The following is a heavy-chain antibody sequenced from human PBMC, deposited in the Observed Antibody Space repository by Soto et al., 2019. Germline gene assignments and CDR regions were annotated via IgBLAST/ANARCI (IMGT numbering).Heavy chain of an antibody. J-gene: IGHJ4*02. CDR2: ISGSGGST. V-gene: IGHV3-23*01. Sequence: GGSLRLSCAASGFTFTTYAMTWVRQAPGKGLEWVSAISGSGGSTYYADSVKGRFTISRDNSKNTLYLQMNSLRAEDTAVYYCARAYTSGWYPSGYWGQGTLVTVSS. CDR3: ARAYTSGWYPSGY. CDR1: GFTFTTYA. D-gene: IGHD6-19*01.